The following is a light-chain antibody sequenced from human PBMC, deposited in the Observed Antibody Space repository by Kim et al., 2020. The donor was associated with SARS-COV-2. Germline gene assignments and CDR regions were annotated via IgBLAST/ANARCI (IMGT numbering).Light chain of an antibody. Sequence: EIVMTQSPATLSLSPGERATLSCRASQSIDNNLAWYQQKPGQAPRLLIYRASYRATGIPARFSGSGSGTDFTLTISSLQSEDFAVYYCQQYDVSPPWTFGQGTKVDIK. CDR3: QQYDVSPPWT. CDR2: RAS. J-gene: IGKJ1*01. CDR1: QSIDNN. V-gene: IGKV3-15*01.